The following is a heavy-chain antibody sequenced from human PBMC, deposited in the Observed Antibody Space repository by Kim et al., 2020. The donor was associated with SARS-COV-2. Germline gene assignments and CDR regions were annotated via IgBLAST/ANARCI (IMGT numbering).Heavy chain of an antibody. Sequence: ASVKVSCKASGYTFTSYDINWVRQATGQGLEWMGWMNPNSGNTGYAQKFQGRVTMTRNTSISTAYMELSSLRSEDTAVYYCARFQRSGYYHDFDYWGQGTLVTVSS. CDR2: MNPNSGNT. CDR3: ARFQRSGYYHDFDY. D-gene: IGHD3-22*01. V-gene: IGHV1-8*01. CDR1: GYTFTSYD. J-gene: IGHJ4*02.